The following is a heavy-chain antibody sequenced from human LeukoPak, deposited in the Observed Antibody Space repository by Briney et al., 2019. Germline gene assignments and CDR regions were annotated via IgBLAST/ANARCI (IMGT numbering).Heavy chain of an antibody. CDR2: IIPIFGTA. Sequence: GASVKVSCKASGGTFSSYATSWVRQAPGQGLEWMGGIIPIFGTANYAQKFHGRVTITADESTSTAYMELSSLRSEDTAVYYCARDLINPTVTTWNWFDPWGQGTLVTVSS. J-gene: IGHJ5*02. CDR3: ARDLINPTVTTWNWFDP. CDR1: GGTFSSYA. V-gene: IGHV1-69*13. D-gene: IGHD4-17*01.